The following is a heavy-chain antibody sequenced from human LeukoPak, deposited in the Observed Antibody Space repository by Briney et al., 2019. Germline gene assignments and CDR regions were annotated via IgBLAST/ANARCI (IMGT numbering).Heavy chain of an antibody. CDR3: ARDREGSGWNY. CDR1: GGTFSSYA. CDR2: IIPILGIA. V-gene: IGHV1-69*04. J-gene: IGHJ4*02. D-gene: IGHD6-19*01. Sequence: SVKVSCKASGGTFSSYAISWVRQAPGQELEWMGRIIPILGIANYAQKFQGRVTITADKSTSTAYMELSSLRSEDTAVYYCARDREGSGWNYWGQGTLVTVSS.